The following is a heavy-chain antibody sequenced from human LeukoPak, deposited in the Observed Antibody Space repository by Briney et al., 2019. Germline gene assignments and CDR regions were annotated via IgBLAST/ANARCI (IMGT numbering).Heavy chain of an antibody. Sequence: GGSLRLSCAASGFTFSSYWMHWVRQAPGKGLVWVSRINSDGSSTKYADSVKGRFTIFRDNAKNTLYLQMSSLRAEDMAVYYCARSGYPSTYGVDYWGQGTLVTVSS. CDR2: INSDGSST. CDR1: GFTFSSYW. J-gene: IGHJ4*02. D-gene: IGHD3-10*01. V-gene: IGHV3-74*03. CDR3: ARSGYPSTYGVDY.